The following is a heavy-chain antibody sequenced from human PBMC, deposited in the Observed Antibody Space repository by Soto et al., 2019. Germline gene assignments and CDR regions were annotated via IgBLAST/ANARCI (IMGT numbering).Heavy chain of an antibody. Sequence: SETLSLTCTVSGGSISSYYWSWIRQPPGKGLVWIWYIYYSGSTNYNPSLKSRVTISVDTSKNQFSLKLSSLTAADTAVYYCARGTGTTEFFSVPTFDYWGQGTLVTVSS. V-gene: IGHV4-59*08. D-gene: IGHD1-7*01. J-gene: IGHJ4*02. CDR2: IYYSGST. CDR1: GGSISSYY. CDR3: ARGTGTTEFFSVPTFDY.